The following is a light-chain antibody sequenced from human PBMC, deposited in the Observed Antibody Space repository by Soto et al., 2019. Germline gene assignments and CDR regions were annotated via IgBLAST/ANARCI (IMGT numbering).Light chain of an antibody. CDR1: SSDVGAYNS. J-gene: IGLJ1*01. Sequence: QSALTQPASVSGSPGQSIAISCTGTSSDVGAYNSVSWYQQHPGRAPKLMIHDVSDRPSGVSNHFSGSKSGNTASLTISGLQAEDEADYYCSSYTSSSTYVFGTGTKLTVL. V-gene: IGLV2-14*03. CDR2: DVS. CDR3: SSYTSSSTYV.